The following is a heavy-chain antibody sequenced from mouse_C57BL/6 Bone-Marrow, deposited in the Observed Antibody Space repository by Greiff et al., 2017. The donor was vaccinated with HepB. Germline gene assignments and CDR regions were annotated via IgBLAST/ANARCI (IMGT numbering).Heavy chain of an antibody. J-gene: IGHJ4*01. CDR2: IYPGSGNT. CDR1: GYTFTDYY. D-gene: IGHD2-3*01. V-gene: IGHV1-76*01. CDR3: ARGEGYDGYHFYYAMDY. Sequence: QVQLQQSGAELVRPGASVKLSCKASGYTFTDYYINWVKQRPGQGLEWIARIYPGSGNTYYNEKFKGKATLTAEKSSSTAYMQLSSLTSEDSAVYFCARGEGYDGYHFYYAMDYWGQGTSVTVSS.